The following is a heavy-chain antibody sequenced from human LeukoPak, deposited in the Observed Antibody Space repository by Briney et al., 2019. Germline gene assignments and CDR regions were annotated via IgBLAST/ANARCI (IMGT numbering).Heavy chain of an antibody. Sequence: GRSLRLSCAASGFSFSSYGMHWIRQAPGKVLEWVALISHAGSNEYYAASVKGRFTISRDNSNNTFYLQMNSLRPEDTAVYYCARGRYYYDSRGIFDPWGQGTLVTVSS. CDR1: GFSFSSYG. V-gene: IGHV3-30*03. D-gene: IGHD3-22*01. CDR3: ARGRYYYDSRGIFDP. J-gene: IGHJ5*02. CDR2: ISHAGSNE.